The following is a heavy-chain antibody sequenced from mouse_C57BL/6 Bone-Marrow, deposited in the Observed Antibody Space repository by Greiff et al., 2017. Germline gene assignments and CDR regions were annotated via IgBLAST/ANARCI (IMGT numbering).Heavy chain of an antibody. CDR1: GFTFSSYA. Sequence: EVQLVESGEGLVKPGGSLKLSCAASGFTFSSYAMSWVRQTPEKRLEWVAYISSGGDYIYYADTVKGRFTISRDNARNTLYLQMSSLKSEDTAMYYCTRLILRYYAMDYWGQGTSVTVSS. V-gene: IGHV5-9-1*02. J-gene: IGHJ4*01. D-gene: IGHD1-1*01. CDR2: ISSGGDYI. CDR3: TRLILRYYAMDY.